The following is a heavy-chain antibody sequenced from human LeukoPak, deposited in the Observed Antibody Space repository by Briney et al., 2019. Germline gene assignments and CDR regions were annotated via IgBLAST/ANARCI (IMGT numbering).Heavy chain of an antibody. CDR3: AREDIAAAGTPHFDY. V-gene: IGHV3-21*01. CDR2: ISSSSSYI. Sequence: GGSLRLSCAASGFTFSSYSRNWVRQAPGKGLEWVSSISSSSSYIYYADSVKGRFTISRDNAKNSLYLQMNSLRAEDTAVYYCAREDIAAAGTPHFDYWGQGTLVTVSS. D-gene: IGHD6-13*01. CDR1: GFTFSSYS. J-gene: IGHJ4*02.